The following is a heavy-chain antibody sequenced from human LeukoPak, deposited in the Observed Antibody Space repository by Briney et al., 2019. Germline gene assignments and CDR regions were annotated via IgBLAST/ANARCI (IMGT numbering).Heavy chain of an antibody. J-gene: IGHJ4*02. CDR3: AASSNWYYFDY. V-gene: IGHV3-23*01. CDR2: ISDSGGST. CDR1: GFTFSSYD. Sequence: GGSLRLSCAASGFTFSSYDMTWVRQAPGKGLEWVSTISDSGGSTFYADSVKGRFTVSRDNSKNTLYLKMNSLTVEDTAVYYCAASSNWYYFDYWGQGTLVTASS. D-gene: IGHD6-13*01.